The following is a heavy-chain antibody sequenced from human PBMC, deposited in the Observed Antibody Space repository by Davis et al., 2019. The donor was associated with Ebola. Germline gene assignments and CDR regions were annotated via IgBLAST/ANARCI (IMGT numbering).Heavy chain of an antibody. CDR3: ARAGYGDYGLYYYGMDV. CDR2: IYYSGST. CDR1: GGSFSGYY. D-gene: IGHD4-17*01. J-gene: IGHJ6*04. V-gene: IGHV4-59*01. Sequence: SETLSLTCAVYGGSFSGYYWSWIRQPPGKGLEWIGYIYYSGSTNYNPSLKSRVTISVDTSKNQFSLKLSSVTAADTAVYYCARAGYGDYGLYYYGMDVWGKGTTVTVSS.